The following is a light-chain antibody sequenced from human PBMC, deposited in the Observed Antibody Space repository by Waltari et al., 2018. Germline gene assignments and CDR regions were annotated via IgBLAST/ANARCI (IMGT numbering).Light chain of an antibody. Sequence: QSVLTQPPSASGTPGQRVTISCSGSSSNIGSNTVNWYQQLPGTAPNLLIYSNNQRPSGVPDRCSGFKSGTSASLAISGLQSEYEADYYCAAWDDSLNGPVFGGGTKLTVL. CDR1: SSNIGSNT. V-gene: IGLV1-44*01. CDR2: SNN. J-gene: IGLJ3*02. CDR3: AAWDDSLNGPV.